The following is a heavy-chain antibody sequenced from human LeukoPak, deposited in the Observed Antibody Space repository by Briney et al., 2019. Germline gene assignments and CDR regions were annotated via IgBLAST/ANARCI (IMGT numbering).Heavy chain of an antibody. CDR1: GDSISGYY. Sequence: SETLSLTCTVSGDSISGYYWSWIRQPAGKGLEWIGRIYTSGSTNYNPSLKSRVTISVDTSKNQFSLKVTSVTAADTAVYYCAREFSTNWFDPWGQGTLVTVSS. V-gene: IGHV4-4*07. CDR2: IYTSGST. J-gene: IGHJ5*02. CDR3: AREFSTNWFDP.